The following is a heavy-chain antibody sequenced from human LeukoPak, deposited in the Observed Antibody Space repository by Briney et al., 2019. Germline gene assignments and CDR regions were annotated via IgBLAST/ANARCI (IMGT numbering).Heavy chain of an antibody. V-gene: IGHV3-23*01. J-gene: IGHJ4*02. Sequence: PGASLRLSCAASGFTFSSYAMSWVRRAPGKGLEWVSTISATGGGTVYADSVEGRFTISRDNSENMLLLQMNSLRADDTAVYYCAKDWATLPSRLSAFDSWGQGILVTVSS. D-gene: IGHD6-6*01. CDR2: ISATGGGT. CDR1: GFTFSSYA. CDR3: AKDWATLPSRLSAFDS.